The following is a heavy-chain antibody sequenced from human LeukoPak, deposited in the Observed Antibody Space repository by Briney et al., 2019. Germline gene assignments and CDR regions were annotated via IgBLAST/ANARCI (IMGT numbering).Heavy chain of an antibody. Sequence: PGGSLRLSCAASGFTFSSYSMNWVRQAPGKGLEWVSSISSSSSYIYYADSVKGRFTISRDNAKNSLYLQMNSLRADDTAVYYCARFCTSLVKYAFDIWGQGTMVTVSS. V-gene: IGHV3-21*01. D-gene: IGHD5-18*01. CDR1: GFTFSSYS. CDR2: ISSSSSYI. J-gene: IGHJ3*02. CDR3: ARFCTSLVKYAFDI.